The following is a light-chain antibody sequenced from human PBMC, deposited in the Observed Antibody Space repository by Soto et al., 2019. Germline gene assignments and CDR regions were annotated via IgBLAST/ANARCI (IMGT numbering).Light chain of an antibody. CDR1: QSISNY. CDR2: AAS. CDR3: QQSFSPLWT. Sequence: DIQMTQSPSSLSASVGDRVTITCRASQSISNYLNWYQQKPGKAPNLLIYAASSMQSGVPSRFSGSGSETDFTLTISSLQPDDSATYFCQQSFSPLWTFGQGTKVEV. J-gene: IGKJ1*01. V-gene: IGKV1-39*01.